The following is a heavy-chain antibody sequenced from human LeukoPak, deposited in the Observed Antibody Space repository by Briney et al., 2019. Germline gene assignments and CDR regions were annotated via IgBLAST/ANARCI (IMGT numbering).Heavy chain of an antibody. Sequence: ASVKVSCKASGYSFISYGISWVRQAPGQGLEWMGWISPYNGNSKYTDKVQGRVTMTTDTSTSTAYMELRSLRSDDTAVYYCARMLSSSIGYCSGGSCYSGRFDPWGQGTLVTVSS. D-gene: IGHD2-15*01. CDR1: GYSFISYG. J-gene: IGHJ5*02. V-gene: IGHV1-18*01. CDR2: ISPYNGNS. CDR3: ARMLSSSIGYCSGGSCYSGRFDP.